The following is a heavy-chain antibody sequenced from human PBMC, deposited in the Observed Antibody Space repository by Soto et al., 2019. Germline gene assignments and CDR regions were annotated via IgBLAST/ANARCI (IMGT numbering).Heavy chain of an antibody. J-gene: IGHJ4*02. CDR1: GGSISSSSYY. CDR3: ARQMLYWRGIAAAGPFDY. CDR2: IYYGGST. V-gene: IGHV4-39*01. D-gene: IGHD6-13*01. Sequence: SETLSLTCTVSGGSISSSSYYWGWIRQPPGKGLEWIGSIYYGGSTYYNPSLKSRVTISVDTSKNQFSLKLSSVTAADTAVYYCARQMLYWRGIAAAGPFDYWGQGTLVTVSS.